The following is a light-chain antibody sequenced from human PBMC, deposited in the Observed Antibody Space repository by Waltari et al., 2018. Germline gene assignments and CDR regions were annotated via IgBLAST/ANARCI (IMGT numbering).Light chain of an antibody. V-gene: IGLV1-44*01. CDR2: SNN. CDR3: ATWDASLTGWV. CDR1: SSNIGRNP. J-gene: IGLJ2*01. Sequence: QYVLTQPPSESGTPGQRVTMSCYGSSSNIGRNPVNWYQQLPGTAPKLLIHSNNHRPSGVPDRFSVSKSGTSASLAISGLQSEDEADYYCATWDASLTGWVFGGGTKLTVL.